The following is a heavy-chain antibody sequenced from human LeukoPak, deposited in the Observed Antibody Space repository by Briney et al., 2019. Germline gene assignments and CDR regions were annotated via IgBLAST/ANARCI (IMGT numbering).Heavy chain of an antibody. CDR1: GLTVSSNY. CDR2: IYSGGST. D-gene: IGHD3-16*01. CDR3: ARDRGRRRMITFGDAFDI. V-gene: IGHV3-66*01. Sequence: GGSLRLSCAVSGLTVSSNYMSWVRQAPGKGLEWVSVIYSGGSTYYADSVKGRFTISRDNSKNTLYLQMNSLRAEDTAVYYCARDRGRRRMITFGDAFDIWGQGTMVTVSS. J-gene: IGHJ3*02.